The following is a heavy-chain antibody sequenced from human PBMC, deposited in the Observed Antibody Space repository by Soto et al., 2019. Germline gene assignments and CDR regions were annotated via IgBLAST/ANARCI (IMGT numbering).Heavy chain of an antibody. J-gene: IGHJ5*02. CDR2: INPHGGST. Sequence: ASVKVSCKAPRDTFTSYYINWVRQAPGKGLVWMGVINPHGGSTAYAQKFKGRVTLTRDTSASTVYMEVSSLTSEDTAMYYCARSSGGNFGIIIEGTNWFAPWGQGTLVTVSS. CDR3: ARSSGGNFGIIIEGTNWFAP. V-gene: IGHV1-46*01. D-gene: IGHD1-26*01. CDR1: RDTFTSYY.